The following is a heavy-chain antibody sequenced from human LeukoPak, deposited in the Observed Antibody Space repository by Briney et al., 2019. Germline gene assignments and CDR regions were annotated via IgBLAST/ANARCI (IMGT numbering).Heavy chain of an antibody. D-gene: IGHD2-2*01. V-gene: IGHV3-7*01. CDR2: IKQDGSEK. Sequence: SGGSLRLSCVASGFTFSSYWMSWVRQAPGKGLEWVANIKQDGSEKYYVDSVKGRFTISRDNAKNSLYLQMNSLRAEDTAVYYCTTGAIARDWFDPWGQGTLVTVSS. CDR1: GFTFSSYW. J-gene: IGHJ5*02. CDR3: TTGAIARDWFDP.